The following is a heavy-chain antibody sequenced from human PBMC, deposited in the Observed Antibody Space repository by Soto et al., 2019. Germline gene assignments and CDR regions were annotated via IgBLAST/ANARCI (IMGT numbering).Heavy chain of an antibody. D-gene: IGHD2-15*01. CDR2: IYKSTTT. CDR1: GDSISTVDYF. Sequence: QVHLPESGPGLVKPSQTLSLTCSVSGDSISTVDYFWAWIRQPPGQALEYIGYIYKSTTTYYNPSFESRVAISLDTSKSQFSLNVTSVTAADTAVYFCARGRYCLTGRCFPNWFDSWGQGTLVTVSS. J-gene: IGHJ5*01. CDR3: ARGRYCLTGRCFPNWFDS. V-gene: IGHV4-30-4*01.